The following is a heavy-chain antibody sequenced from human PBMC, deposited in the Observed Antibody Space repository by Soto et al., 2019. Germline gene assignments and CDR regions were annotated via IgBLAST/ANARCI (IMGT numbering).Heavy chain of an antibody. CDR3: GKVPAVYYCHMDV. CDR2: IYYCGST. J-gene: IGHJ6*03. V-gene: IGHV4-31*03. Sequence: QVQLQESGPGLVKPSQTLSLTCTVSGGSISSGGYDWSWTRPHPGKGLEWIGYIYYCGSTYYNPSLKCRVTISVDTSKNQFSLRLSCVTAADTAVYYWGKVPAVYYCHMDVWGKGATVTV. D-gene: IGHD2-2*01. CDR1: GGSISSGGYD.